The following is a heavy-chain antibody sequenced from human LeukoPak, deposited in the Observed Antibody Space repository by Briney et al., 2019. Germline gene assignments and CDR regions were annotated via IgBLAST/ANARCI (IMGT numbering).Heavy chain of an antibody. V-gene: IGHV3-30*18. CDR3: AKDGFRQWLVLEAPTDY. J-gene: IGHJ4*02. CDR2: ISYDGSNK. Sequence: PGRSLRLSCAASGFTFSSYGMHWVRQAPGKGLEWVAVISYDGSNKYYADSVKGRFTISRDNSKNTLYLQMNSLRAEDTAVYYCAKDGFRQWLVLEAPTDYWGQGTLVTVSS. CDR1: GFTFSSYG. D-gene: IGHD6-19*01.